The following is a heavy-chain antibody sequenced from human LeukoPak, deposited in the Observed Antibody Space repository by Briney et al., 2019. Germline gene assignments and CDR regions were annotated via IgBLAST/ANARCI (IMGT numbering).Heavy chain of an antibody. V-gene: IGHV4-39*01. CDR2: VYYSGST. Sequence: SETLSLTCTVSSGSISSSSDYWGWIRQPPGKGLEWIGSVYYSGSTYYNPSLNSRVTISVHTSNSQLSLKLSSVTAADTAVYYCARHGSYSGSYYEFGHWGQGTLVTVSS. CDR3: ARHGSYSGSYYEFGH. D-gene: IGHD1-26*01. J-gene: IGHJ4*02. CDR1: SGSISSSSDY.